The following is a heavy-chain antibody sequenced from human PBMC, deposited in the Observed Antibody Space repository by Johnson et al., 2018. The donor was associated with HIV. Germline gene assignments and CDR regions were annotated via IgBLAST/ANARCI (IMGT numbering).Heavy chain of an antibody. V-gene: IGHV3-20*04. CDR1: GFTFDDYG. CDR3: ARPMGTYYNFWSGSNAFDI. CDR2: INWNGGST. Sequence: VQLVESGGGLVQPGRSLRLSCAASGFTFDDYGMSWVRQAPGKGLEWVSGINWNGGSTGYADSVKGRFTISRYNSKNTLYLQMNSLRPEDTAVYYCARPMGTYYNFWSGSNAFDIWGQGTMVTVSS. D-gene: IGHD3-3*01. J-gene: IGHJ3*02.